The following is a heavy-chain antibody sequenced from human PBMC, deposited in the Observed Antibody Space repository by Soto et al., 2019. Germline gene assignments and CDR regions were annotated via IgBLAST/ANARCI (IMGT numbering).Heavy chain of an antibody. V-gene: IGHV4-4*07. J-gene: IGHJ3*01. CDR1: GGSISRYY. CDR3: ESDVGYAGYDQGKPFGL. D-gene: IGHD5-12*01. Sequence: QVQLQESGPGLVKPSETLSLTCSVSGGSISRYYWSWIRQTAGKRLEWIGRMYHTGTTAYNPSLWRRPSMSGYTSKKQFSLRLSSVTAAATALYYCESDVGYAGYDQGKPFGLWAQGTNVTVAS. CDR2: MYHTGTT.